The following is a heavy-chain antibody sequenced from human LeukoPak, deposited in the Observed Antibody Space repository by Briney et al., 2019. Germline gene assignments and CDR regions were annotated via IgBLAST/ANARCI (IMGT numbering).Heavy chain of an antibody. J-gene: IGHJ4*02. CDR2: IYYSGST. V-gene: IGHV4-39*01. Sequence: SETLSPTCTVSGGSISSSSYYWGWIRQPPGKGLEWIGSIYYSGSTYYNPSLKSRVTISVDTSKNQFSLKLSSVTAADTAVYYCARSPRGYSGYESRYYFDYWGQGTLVTVSS. CDR1: GGSISSSSYY. D-gene: IGHD5-12*01. CDR3: ARSPRGYSGYESRYYFDY.